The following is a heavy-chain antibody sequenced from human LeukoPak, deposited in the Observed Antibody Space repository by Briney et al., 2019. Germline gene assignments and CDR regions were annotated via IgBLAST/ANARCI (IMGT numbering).Heavy chain of an antibody. J-gene: IGHJ5*02. CDR2: IDHSGRT. CDR1: GGSFSRPF. Sequence: SETLSLTCAVSGGSFSRPFWSWIRQTPGKGLEWIGEIDHSGRTDYNPSLEGRVTMSVDTSKNQFFLKLSSVTAADTAVYYCARGTIGYYDSSGYPYNWFDHWGQGTLVTVSS. D-gene: IGHD3-22*01. V-gene: IGHV4-34*01. CDR3: ARGTIGYYDSSGYPYNWFDH.